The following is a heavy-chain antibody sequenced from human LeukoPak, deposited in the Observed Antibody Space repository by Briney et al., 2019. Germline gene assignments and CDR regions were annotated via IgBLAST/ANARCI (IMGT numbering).Heavy chain of an antibody. CDR2: IYNGDSET. Sequence: GGSLKISCKGFGYSFTSFWIAWVGQMPGNGLEWMGIIYNGDSETTYRSSFQGLVTISADKSISPAYLQWRSLKASDTAMYYCVRVVVVPDGTGRAVWFDPRGQGSKVTDSS. CDR1: GYSFTSFW. CDR3: VRVVVVPDGTGRAVWFDP. D-gene: IGHD2-2*01. J-gene: IGHJ5*02. V-gene: IGHV5-51*01.